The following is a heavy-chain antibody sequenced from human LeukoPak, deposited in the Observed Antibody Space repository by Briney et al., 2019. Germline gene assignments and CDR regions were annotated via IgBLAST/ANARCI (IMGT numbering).Heavy chain of an antibody. CDR3: AGNYGGPNLVDY. J-gene: IGHJ4*02. CDR1: GFTFSDYY. CDR2: ISSSSSYT. D-gene: IGHD2-21*01. V-gene: IGHV3-11*03. Sequence: PGGSLRLSCAASGFTFSDYYMSWIRQAPGKGLEWVSYISSSSSYTNYADSVKGRFTISRDNAKNSLYLQMNSLRAEDTAVYYCAGNYGGPNLVDYWGQGTLVTVSS.